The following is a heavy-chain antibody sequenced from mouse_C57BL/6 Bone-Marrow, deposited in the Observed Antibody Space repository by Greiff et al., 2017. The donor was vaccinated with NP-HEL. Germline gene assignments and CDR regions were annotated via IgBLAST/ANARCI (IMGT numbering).Heavy chain of an antibody. CDR1: GFSLTSYA. CDR3: ARIYYDYAGYYFDY. V-gene: IGHV2-9-1*01. CDR2: IWTGGGT. Sequence: VKLQESGPGLVAPSQSLSITCTVSGFSLTSYAISWVRQPPGKGLEWLGVIWTGGGTNYNSALKSRLSISKDNSKSQVFLKMNSLQTDDTARYYCARIYYDYAGYYFDYWGQGTTLTVSS. D-gene: IGHD2-4*01. J-gene: IGHJ2*01.